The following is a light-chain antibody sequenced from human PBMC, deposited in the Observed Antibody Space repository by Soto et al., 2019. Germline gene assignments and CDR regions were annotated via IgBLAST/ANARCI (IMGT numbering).Light chain of an antibody. Sequence: DRGMTQSPLSVPVIPGEPASSSCKSSQSLLHSNGYSYLDWYLQKPGQSPQVLMYLGSNRASGVPDRFSGSGSGTAFTLKISRVEAEDVGIYYCMKTLQTPYNFGQGTKVDIK. CDR1: QSLLHSNGYSY. CDR3: MKTLQTPYN. J-gene: IGKJ2*01. CDR2: LGS. V-gene: IGKV2-28*01.